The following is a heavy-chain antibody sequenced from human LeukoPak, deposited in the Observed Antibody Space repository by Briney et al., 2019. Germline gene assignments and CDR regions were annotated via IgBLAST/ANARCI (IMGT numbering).Heavy chain of an antibody. J-gene: IGHJ4*02. Sequence: VASVTVSCTASGYTFTSYGISWVRQAPGQGLEWMGWISAYNGNTNYAQKLQGRVTMTTDTSTSTAYMELRSLRSDDTAVYYCARSPPPDYYDSSGYQMNDYWGQGTLVTVSS. D-gene: IGHD3-22*01. V-gene: IGHV1-18*01. CDR1: GYTFTSYG. CDR3: ARSPPPDYYDSSGYQMNDY. CDR2: ISAYNGNT.